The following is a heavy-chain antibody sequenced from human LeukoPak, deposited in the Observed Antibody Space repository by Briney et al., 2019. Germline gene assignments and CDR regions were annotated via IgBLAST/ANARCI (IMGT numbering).Heavy chain of an antibody. J-gene: IGHJ5*02. Sequence: SETLSLTCAVYGGSFSGYYWSWIRQPPGKGLEWIGEINHSGSTNYNPSLESRVTISVDTSKNQFSLKLSSVTAADTAVYYCARGRRNRFSIPYNWFDPWGQGTQVTVSS. CDR3: ARGRRNRFSIPYNWFDP. D-gene: IGHD1-14*01. CDR2: INHSGST. V-gene: IGHV4-34*01. CDR1: GGSFSGYY.